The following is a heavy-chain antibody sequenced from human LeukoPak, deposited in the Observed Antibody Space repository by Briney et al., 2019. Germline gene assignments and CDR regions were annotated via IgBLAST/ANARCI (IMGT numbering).Heavy chain of an antibody. V-gene: IGHV3-23*01. CDR1: GFTFSSYA. CDR3: AKASYYDYVWGSYPSDY. J-gene: IGHJ4*02. CDR2: ISGSGGST. D-gene: IGHD3-16*02. Sequence: GGSLRLSCAASGFTFSSYAMGWVRQAPGKGLEWVSAISGSGGSTYYADSVKGRFTISRDNSKNTLYLQMNSLRAEDTAVYYCAKASYYDYVWGSYPSDYWGQGTLVTVSS.